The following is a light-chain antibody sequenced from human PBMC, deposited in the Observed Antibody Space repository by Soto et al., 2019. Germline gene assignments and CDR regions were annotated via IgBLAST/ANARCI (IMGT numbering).Light chain of an antibody. CDR1: QSVSNSY. V-gene: IGKV3D-20*01. CDR2: DAS. J-gene: IGKJ2*01. Sequence: EIVLTQSPATLSLSPGERATLSCGASQSVSNSYLAWYQQKPGLAPRLLISDASSTATGIPDRFRGSGSGTDFTLTITRLEPEDFAVYYCQQYGSSPWTFGQGTKREIK. CDR3: QQYGSSPWT.